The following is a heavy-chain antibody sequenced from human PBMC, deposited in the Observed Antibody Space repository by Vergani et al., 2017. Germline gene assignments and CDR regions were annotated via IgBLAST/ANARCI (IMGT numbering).Heavy chain of an antibody. Sequence: EVQLVQSGAEVKRPGATVKISCKVSGYTFTDYYIHWVQQAPGKGLEWMGLVDPEDGETRYAEKFQGRVTIIADTSTDTAYMELSRLRSEDTAIYYCATGAFDSSAVSFDYWGQGTLVTVSS. CDR1: GYTFTDYY. CDR2: VDPEDGET. D-gene: IGHD3-22*01. V-gene: IGHV1-69-2*01. CDR3: ATGAFDSSAVSFDY. J-gene: IGHJ4*02.